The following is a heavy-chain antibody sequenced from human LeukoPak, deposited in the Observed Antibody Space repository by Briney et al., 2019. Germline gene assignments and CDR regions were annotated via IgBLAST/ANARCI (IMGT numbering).Heavy chain of an antibody. CDR1: GFTFTDYW. D-gene: IGHD3-10*01. CDR2: INGDGSGT. Sequence: GGSLRPSCAASGFTFTDYWMHWVRQAPGKGLVWVSRINGDGSGTSYADSVKGRFTISRDNAKNTVYLQMNSLRAEDTAVYYCTRDFYGIDYWGQGTLVTVSS. V-gene: IGHV3-74*01. CDR3: TRDFYGIDY. J-gene: IGHJ4*02.